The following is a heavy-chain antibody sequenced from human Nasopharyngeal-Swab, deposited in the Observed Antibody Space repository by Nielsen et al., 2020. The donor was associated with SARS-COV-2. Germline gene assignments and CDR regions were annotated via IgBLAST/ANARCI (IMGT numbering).Heavy chain of an antibody. J-gene: IGHJ5*02. CDR3: AREANDDNNYRRGTEWFDP. Sequence: GESLKISCVASGFTFNDYAMHWVRQAPGKGLEWLATIKQGGGERYYVDSVKGRLTISSDNAKNSVYLQINSLRAEDTAVYYCAREANDDNNYRRGTEWFDPWGQGTLVTVSS. D-gene: IGHD1-1*01. CDR2: IKQGGGER. CDR1: GFTFNDYA. V-gene: IGHV3-7*01.